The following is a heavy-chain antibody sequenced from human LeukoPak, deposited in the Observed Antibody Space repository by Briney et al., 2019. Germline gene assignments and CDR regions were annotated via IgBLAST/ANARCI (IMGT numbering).Heavy chain of an antibody. CDR2: FDPEDGET. D-gene: IGHD3-3*01. J-gene: IGHJ4*02. CDR1: GYTLTELS. Sequence: ASVKVSRKVSGYTLTELSMHWVRQAPGKGLEWMGGFDPEDGETIYAQKFQGRVTMTEDTSTDTAYMELSSLRSEDTAVYYCATAPTYYDFWSGYYRGYYFDYWGQGTLVTVSS. V-gene: IGHV1-24*01. CDR3: ATAPTYYDFWSGYYRGYYFDY.